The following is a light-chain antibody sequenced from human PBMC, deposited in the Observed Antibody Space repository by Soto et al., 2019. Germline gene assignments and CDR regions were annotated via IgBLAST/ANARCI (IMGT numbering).Light chain of an antibody. Sequence: QSVLTQPPSVSGAPGQRVTIYCTGSSSNIGANHDVHWYQQLPGTAPKLLIYDNSNRPSGVPDRFSGSKSGTSASLAITGLQAEDEADYYCQSYDSSLGYVFGTGTKLTVL. CDR1: SSNIGANHD. CDR2: DNS. V-gene: IGLV1-40*01. CDR3: QSYDSSLGYV. J-gene: IGLJ1*01.